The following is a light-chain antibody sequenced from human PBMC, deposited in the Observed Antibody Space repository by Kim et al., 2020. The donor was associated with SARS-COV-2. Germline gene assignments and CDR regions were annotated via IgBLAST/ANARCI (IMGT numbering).Light chain of an antibody. CDR2: GAS. Sequence: EIVMTQSPATLSVSPGERATLSCRASQSVNSNLAWYQQKPGQAPRLLIYGASTRATDIPDRFSGSGSGTEFTLIISNLHPEDIAVYYCQQYDNWPPYTFGQGTKLEI. J-gene: IGKJ2*01. V-gene: IGKV3-15*01. CDR1: QSVNSN. CDR3: QQYDNWPPYT.